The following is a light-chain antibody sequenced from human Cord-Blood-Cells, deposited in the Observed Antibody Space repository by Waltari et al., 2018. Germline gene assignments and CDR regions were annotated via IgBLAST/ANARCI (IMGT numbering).Light chain of an antibody. V-gene: IGKV1-8*01. J-gene: IGKJ3*01. CDR2: AAS. CDR3: QQYYSYPFT. CDR1: QGISSY. Sequence: AIRITQSPSSLSASTGDRVTIPCRASQGISSYLAWYQQKPGKAPKLLIYAASTLQSVVPSRFSGSGSGTDFTLTISCLQSEDFATYYCQQYYSYPFTFGPGTKVDIK.